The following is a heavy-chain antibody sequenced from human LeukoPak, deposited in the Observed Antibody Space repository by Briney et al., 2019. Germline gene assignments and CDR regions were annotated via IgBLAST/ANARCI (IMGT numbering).Heavy chain of an antibody. CDR3: AKDNRALRAFDI. CDR1: GFTFSSYG. Sequence: PGGSLRLSCAASGFTFSSYGMHWVRQAPGKGLEWVALISYDESNKYYADSVKGRFTISRDNSKNTLYLQMNSLRAEDTAVYYCAKDNRALRAFDIWGQGTMVTVSS. V-gene: IGHV3-30*18. D-gene: IGHD3-10*01. CDR2: ISYDESNK. J-gene: IGHJ3*02.